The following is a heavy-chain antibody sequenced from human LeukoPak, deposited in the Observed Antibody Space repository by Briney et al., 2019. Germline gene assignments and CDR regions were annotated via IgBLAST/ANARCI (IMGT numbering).Heavy chain of an antibody. CDR1: GFTFRSYA. J-gene: IGHJ4*02. CDR2: ISGSGGST. Sequence: GGSLRLSCAASGFTFRSYAMNWVRQAPGKGLEWVSAISGSGGSTYYADSVKGRFTISRDNSKNTLYLQMNSLRAEDTAVYYCAKAPGLLPPLLFDYWGQGTLVTVSS. D-gene: IGHD2-21*02. V-gene: IGHV3-23*01. CDR3: AKAPGLLPPLLFDY.